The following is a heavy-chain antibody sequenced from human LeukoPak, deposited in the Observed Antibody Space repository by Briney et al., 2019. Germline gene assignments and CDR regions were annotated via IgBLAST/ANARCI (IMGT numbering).Heavy chain of an antibody. J-gene: IGHJ4*02. Sequence: GGSLRLSCAASALTFSSYAMSWVRQAPGKGLEWVSAISGSGGITYYTDSVKGRFTISRDNSKNTLYLQMNSLRAEDTAVHYCAKARLSSVVITNFDYWGQGTLVTVSS. V-gene: IGHV3-23*01. CDR2: ISGSGGIT. CDR3: AKARLSSVVITNFDY. D-gene: IGHD3-22*01. CDR1: ALTFSSYA.